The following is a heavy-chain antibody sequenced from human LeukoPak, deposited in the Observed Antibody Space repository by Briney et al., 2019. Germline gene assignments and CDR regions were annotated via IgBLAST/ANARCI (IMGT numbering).Heavy chain of an antibody. CDR1: GFTFSSYG. Sequence: GRSLRLSCAASGFTFSSYGMHWVRQAPGKWLEWGTVIWYDGSNKHYADSVKGRFTISRDNSKNTLYLQMNSLRAEDTAVYYCAGGEYDFWSGYYLGGPYWGQGTLVTVSS. V-gene: IGHV3-33*01. J-gene: IGHJ4*02. D-gene: IGHD3-3*01. CDR2: IWYDGSNK. CDR3: AGGEYDFWSGYYLGGPY.